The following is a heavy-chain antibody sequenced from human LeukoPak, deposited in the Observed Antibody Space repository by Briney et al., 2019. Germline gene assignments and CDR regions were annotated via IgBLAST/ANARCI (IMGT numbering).Heavy chain of an antibody. J-gene: IGHJ3*02. V-gene: IGHV4-39*02. CDR3: AREVITAARAFDI. CDR2: LYYSGNT. Sequence: PSETLSLTCTVSGGSISSSGYYWGWIRQPPGKGLEWIGSLYYSGNTYYNPSLKSRVTISVDTSKNQFSLKLSSVTAADTAVYYCAREVITAARAFDIWGQGTMVTVSS. CDR1: GGSISSSGYY. D-gene: IGHD3-10*01.